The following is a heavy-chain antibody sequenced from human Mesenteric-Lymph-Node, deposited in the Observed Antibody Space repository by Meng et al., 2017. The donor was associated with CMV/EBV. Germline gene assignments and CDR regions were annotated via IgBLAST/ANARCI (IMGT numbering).Heavy chain of an antibody. CDR1: GYTFTGYY. CDR3: ARGYNWNSGDAFDI. J-gene: IGHJ3*02. V-gene: IGHV1-2*02. D-gene: IGHD1-7*01. CDR2: INPSSDFT. Sequence: ASVKVSCKASGYTFTGYYMHWVRQAPGQGLEWMGWINPSSDFTHYAQKFQGRVTMTRDTSISTAYMDLSRLRSDDTAVYYCARGYNWNSGDAFDIWGQGTMVTVSS.